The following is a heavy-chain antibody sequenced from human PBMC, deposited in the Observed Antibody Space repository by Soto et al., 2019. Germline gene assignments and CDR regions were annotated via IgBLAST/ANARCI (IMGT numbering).Heavy chain of an antibody. Sequence: EVQLVESGGGLVQPGGSLRLYCVGSGFMFDSFAMNWVRQAPGKGLEWVAYINGGSDSIYYAESVKGRFTISRDNARNSLSLQMNSLSDEDPAVYYCAKSGDSAGWGIDFWGQGTLVTVSS. CDR1: GFMFDSFA. J-gene: IGHJ4*02. CDR2: INGGSDSI. V-gene: IGHV3-48*02. CDR3: AKSGDSAGWGIDF. D-gene: IGHD6-19*01.